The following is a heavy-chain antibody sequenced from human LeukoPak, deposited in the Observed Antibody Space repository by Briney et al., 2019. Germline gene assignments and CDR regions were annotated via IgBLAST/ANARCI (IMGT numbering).Heavy chain of an antibody. J-gene: IGHJ6*03. D-gene: IGHD3-3*01. CDR3: ARGAHYDFWSGYSFYYYYMDV. Sequence: ASVKVSCKASGYTFTGYYMHWVRQAPGQGLEWMGWINPNSGGTNYAQKFQGRVTMTRDTSISTAYMELSRLRSDDTAVYYCARGAHYDFWSGYSFYYYYMDVWGKGTTVTVSS. V-gene: IGHV1-2*02. CDR1: GYTFTGYY. CDR2: INPNSGGT.